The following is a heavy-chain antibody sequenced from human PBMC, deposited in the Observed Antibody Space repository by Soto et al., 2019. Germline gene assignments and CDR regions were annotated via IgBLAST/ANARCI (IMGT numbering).Heavy chain of an antibody. J-gene: IGHJ6*03. Sequence: PGGSLRLSCTASGFTFSSYWMSWVRQAPGKGLEWVANIKQDGSEKYYVDSVKGRFTISRDNAKNSLYLQMNSLRAEDTAVYYCASTDYSNYRNYYYYYMDVWGKGTTVTVSS. V-gene: IGHV3-7*01. CDR1: GFTFSSYW. D-gene: IGHD4-4*01. CDR2: IKQDGSEK. CDR3: ASTDYSNYRNYYYYYMDV.